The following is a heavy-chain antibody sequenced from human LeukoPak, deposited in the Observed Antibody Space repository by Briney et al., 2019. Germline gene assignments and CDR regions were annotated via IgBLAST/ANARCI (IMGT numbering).Heavy chain of an antibody. D-gene: IGHD1-26*01. Sequence: GGSLRLSCAASGFTFSAHSMNWVRQAPGKGLEWLSYISSSSATIFYADSVKGRFTVSRDNAKNSLYLQMDSLRAEDTAMYYCARDPLMGNGFDPWGQGTLVTVSS. V-gene: IGHV3-48*01. CDR3: ARDPLMGNGFDP. CDR1: GFTFSAHS. J-gene: IGHJ5*02. CDR2: ISSSSATI.